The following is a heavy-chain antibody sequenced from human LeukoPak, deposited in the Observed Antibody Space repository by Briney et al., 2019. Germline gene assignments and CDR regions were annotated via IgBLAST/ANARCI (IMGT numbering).Heavy chain of an antibody. V-gene: IGHV1-46*01. CDR3: ASIDYYYYGMDV. CDR2: INPSGGAT. CDR1: GYMFTRNY. Sequence: ASVKVSCKASGYMFTRNYMHWVRQAPGQGLEWMGIINPSGGATRTAHDFQGRVIMTGDTVTSTIYMELSSLRSEDTAVYYCASIDYYYYGMDVWGQGTTVTVSS. J-gene: IGHJ6*02. D-gene: IGHD2-15*01.